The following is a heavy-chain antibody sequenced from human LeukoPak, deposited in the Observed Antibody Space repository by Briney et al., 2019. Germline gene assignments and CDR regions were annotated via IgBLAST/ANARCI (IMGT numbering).Heavy chain of an antibody. CDR3: ARESGSYYYDSSASAIDY. CDR2: IKQDGSEK. V-gene: IGHV3-7*01. D-gene: IGHD3-22*01. CDR1: GFTFSSYW. Sequence: GGSLRLSCAASGFTFSSYWMSWVRQAPGKGLEWVANIKQDGSEKYYVDSVKGRFTISRDNAKNSLYLQMNSLRVEDTAVYYCARESGSYYYDSSASAIDYWGQGTLVTVSS. J-gene: IGHJ4*02.